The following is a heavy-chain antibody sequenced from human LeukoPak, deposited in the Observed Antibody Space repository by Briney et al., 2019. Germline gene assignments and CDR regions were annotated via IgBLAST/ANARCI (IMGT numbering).Heavy chain of an antibody. Sequence: GGSLRLSCAASGFIVSSNYMSWVRQAPGKGLEWVSVIYSGGTIYYADSVNGRFTISRDNSKNTLYLQMNSLRAEDTAVYYCARAEYDSSLGFGHWGQGTLVTVSS. CDR1: GFIVSSNY. J-gene: IGHJ4*02. CDR2: IYSGGTI. V-gene: IGHV3-53*01. D-gene: IGHD3-22*01. CDR3: ARAEYDSSLGFGH.